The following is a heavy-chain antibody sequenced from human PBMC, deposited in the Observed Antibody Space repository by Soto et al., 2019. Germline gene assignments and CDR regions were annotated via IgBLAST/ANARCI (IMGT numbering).Heavy chain of an antibody. V-gene: IGHV1-69*02. CDR3: ARGLERLYYFDY. J-gene: IGHJ4*02. CDR1: GGTFSSYT. CDR2: IIPILGIA. Sequence: QVQLVQSGAEVKKPGSSVKVSCKASGGTFSSYTISWVRQAPGQGLEWMGRIIPILGIANYAQKFQGRVTITADKSTSTAYLELSSLRSEDTAVYCCARGLERLYYFDYWGQGTLVTVSS.